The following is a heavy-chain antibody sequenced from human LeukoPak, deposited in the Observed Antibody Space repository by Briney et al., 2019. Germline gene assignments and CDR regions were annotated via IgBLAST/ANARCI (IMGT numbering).Heavy chain of an antibody. J-gene: IGHJ4*02. V-gene: IGHV3-30*04. CDR3: ATYYYDSSGYTRCFDY. D-gene: IGHD3-22*01. CDR1: GFTFSSYA. Sequence: PGGSLRLSCAASGFTFSSYAMHWVRQAPGKGLEWVAVISYDGSNKYYADSVKGRFTISRDNSKNTLYLQMNSLRAEDTAVYYCATYYYDSSGYTRCFDYWGQGTLVTVSS. CDR2: ISYDGSNK.